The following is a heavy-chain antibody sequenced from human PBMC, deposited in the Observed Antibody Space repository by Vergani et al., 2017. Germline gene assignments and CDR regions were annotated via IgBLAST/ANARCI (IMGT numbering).Heavy chain of an antibody. V-gene: IGHV4-39*01. J-gene: IGHJ5*02. CDR1: GASIRSSNYY. D-gene: IGHD6-19*01. CDR2: IYYSGST. CDR3: ARHSTVVWLVGLGWMDP. Sequence: QLQLQESGPGLVKPSATLSLTCSVSGASIRSSNYYWRWIRQPPGKGLEWIASIYYSGSTYYNPSLKSRVTISVDTSKNQFSLKLSSVTAADTAVYFCARHSTVVWLVGLGWMDPWAQGILVTVSS.